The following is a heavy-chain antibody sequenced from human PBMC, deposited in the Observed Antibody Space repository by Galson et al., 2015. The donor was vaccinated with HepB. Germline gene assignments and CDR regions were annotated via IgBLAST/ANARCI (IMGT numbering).Heavy chain of an antibody. CDR3: AREGNTYRSGRYGS. D-gene: IGHD6-13*01. J-gene: IGHJ4*02. V-gene: IGHV3-30*03. CDR1: GVTLSNYG. Sequence: SLRLSCAASGVTLSNYGMHWVRQAPGKGLEWVAVVSYDGGTKYYADSVKGRFTISKDKSRNTVYLQMDTLRPEDTAVYFCAREGNTYRSGRYGSWGQGTLVTVSP. CDR2: VSYDGGTK.